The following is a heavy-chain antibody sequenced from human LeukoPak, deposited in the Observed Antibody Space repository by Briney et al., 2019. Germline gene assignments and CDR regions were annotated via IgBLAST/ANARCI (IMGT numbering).Heavy chain of an antibody. CDR1: GDFVSSGCYY. J-gene: IGHJ4*02. CDR3: ARDRGYYGSKSYSQGSYFDY. D-gene: IGHD3-10*01. Sequence: PSETLSLTCTVSGDFVSSGCYYWSWLRQPPGKGLEWIGYNYHSGNNNYNPSLESRVTISVDTSKNQFSLTLTSVTAADTAVYYCARDRGYYGSKSYSQGSYFDYWGRGSLVTVSS. V-gene: IGHV4-61*01. CDR2: NYHSGNN.